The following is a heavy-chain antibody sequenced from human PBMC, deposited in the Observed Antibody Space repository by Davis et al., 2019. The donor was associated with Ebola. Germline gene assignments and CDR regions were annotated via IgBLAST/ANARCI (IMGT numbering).Heavy chain of an antibody. CDR3: ATSVAIFGVRWFDP. CDR2: IYHSGST. CDR1: GGSISSSNW. J-gene: IGHJ5*02. V-gene: IGHV4-4*02. Sequence: MLSETLSLTCAVSGGSISSSNWWSWVRQPPGKGLEWIGEIYHSGSTNYNPSLKSRVTISVDKSKNQFSLKLSSVTAADTAVYYCATSVAIFGVRWFDPWGQGTLVTVSS. D-gene: IGHD3-3*01.